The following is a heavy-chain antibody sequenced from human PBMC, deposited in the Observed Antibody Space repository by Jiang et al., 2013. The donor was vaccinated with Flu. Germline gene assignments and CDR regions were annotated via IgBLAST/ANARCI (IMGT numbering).Heavy chain of an antibody. CDR1: GFTFSSYA. CDR3: AREGVAVAGDYYYYYMDV. D-gene: IGHD6-19*01. CDR2: ISYDGSNK. J-gene: IGHJ6*03. Sequence: APGFTFSSYAMHWVRQAPGKGLEWVAVISYDGSNKYYADSVKGRFTTSRDNSKNTLYLQMNSLRAEDTAVYYCAREGVAVAGDYYYYYMDVWGKGTTVTVSS. V-gene: IGHV3-30-3*01.